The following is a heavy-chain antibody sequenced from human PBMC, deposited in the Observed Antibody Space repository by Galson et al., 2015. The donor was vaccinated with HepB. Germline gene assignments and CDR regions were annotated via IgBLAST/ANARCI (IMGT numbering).Heavy chain of an antibody. D-gene: IGHD5-12*01. Sequence: LRLSCAASGFTFSNAWMSWVRQAPGKGLEWVGRIKSKTDGGTTDYAAPVKGRFTISRDDSKNTLYLQMNSLKTEDTAVYYCTTRTFAGAYYYGYWGQGTLVTVSS. V-gene: IGHV3-15*01. CDR2: IKSKTDGGTT. CDR3: TTRTFAGAYYYGY. J-gene: IGHJ4*02. CDR1: GFTFSNAW.